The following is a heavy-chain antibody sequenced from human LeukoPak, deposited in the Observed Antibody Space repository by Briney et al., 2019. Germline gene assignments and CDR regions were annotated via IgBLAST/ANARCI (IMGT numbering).Heavy chain of an antibody. D-gene: IGHD6-6*01. CDR1: GYTFTSYG. CDR2: ISAYNGNT. Sequence: VASVKVSCKASGYTFTSYGISWVRQAPGQGLEWMGWISAYNGNTNYAQKLQGRVTMTTDTSTSTAYMELRSLRSDDTAVYYCARDYSSSSFGLGDYWGQGTLVTVSS. CDR3: ARDYSSSSFGLGDY. V-gene: IGHV1-18*01. J-gene: IGHJ4*02.